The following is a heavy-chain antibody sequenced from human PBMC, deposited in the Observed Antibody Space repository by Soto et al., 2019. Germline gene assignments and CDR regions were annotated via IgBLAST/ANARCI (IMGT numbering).Heavy chain of an antibody. D-gene: IGHD3-10*01. CDR3: ARATMVRGVFDFDY. V-gene: IGHV1-3*01. J-gene: IGHJ4*02. Sequence: GASVKVSCKASGYTFTSYAMHWVRQAPGQRLEWMGWINAGNGNTKYSQKFQGRVTITRDTSASTAYMELSSLRSEDTAVYYCARATMVRGVFDFDYWGQGTLVTVSS. CDR1: GYTFTSYA. CDR2: INAGNGNT.